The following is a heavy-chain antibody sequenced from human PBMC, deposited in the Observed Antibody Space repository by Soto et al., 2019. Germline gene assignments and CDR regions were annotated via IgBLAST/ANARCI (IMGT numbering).Heavy chain of an antibody. CDR2: INHSGST. V-gene: IGHV4-34*01. J-gene: IGHJ6*04. CDR3: AGAHMDYFWGGYRPYCCWFLDV. Sequence: QVQLQQWGAGLLKPSETLSLTCAVYGGSFSGYYWSWIRQPPGKGLAWIGEINHSGSTNYNPSRKGQVAISVETSKKNSAHKLRSATAADPTRYYSAGAHMDYFWGGYRPYCCWFLDVWGKGTTVTVSS. CDR1: GGSFSGYY. D-gene: IGHD3-16*02.